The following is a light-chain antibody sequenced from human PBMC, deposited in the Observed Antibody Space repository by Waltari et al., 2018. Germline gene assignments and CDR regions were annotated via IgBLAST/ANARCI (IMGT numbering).Light chain of an antibody. CDR3: AAWDDSLNGWV. CDR2: YDD. J-gene: IGLJ3*02. V-gene: IGLV1-36*01. Sequence: QSVLAQPPSVSEAPRQRVTISCSGSSSNIGNNPVTWYQQLPGTAPKLLIYYDDLLPSGVSDRFSGSKSGTSASLAISGLQSEDEADYYCAAWDDSLNGWVFGGGTKLTV. CDR1: SSNIGNNP.